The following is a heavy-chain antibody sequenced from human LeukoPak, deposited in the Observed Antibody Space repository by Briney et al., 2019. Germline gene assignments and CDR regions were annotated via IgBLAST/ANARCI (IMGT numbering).Heavy chain of an antibody. J-gene: IGHJ4*02. D-gene: IGHD2-21*01. CDR2: MNPNSGNT. Sequence: ASVKDSCKASGYTFTSYDINWGRQATGQGRECMGWMNPNSGNTGYAQKFQGRVTMTRNTSISTAYMELRSLRSDDTAVYYCARGLIQEVFFDYWGQGTLVTVSS. V-gene: IGHV1-8*01. CDR3: ARGLIQEVFFDY. CDR1: GYTFTSYD.